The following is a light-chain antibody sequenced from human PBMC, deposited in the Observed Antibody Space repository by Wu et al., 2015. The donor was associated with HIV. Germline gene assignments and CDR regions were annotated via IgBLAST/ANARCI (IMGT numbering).Light chain of an antibody. V-gene: IGKV3-11*01. CDR2: DAS. Sequence: DIVLTQSPATLSLSPGERATLSCRASQSVSAYVAWFQQKPGQAPRLLIYDASTRATGIPARFSGGVSGTDFTLTINTLEPEDFALYYCQLSGSSPRYSFGQGTNLEIK. J-gene: IGKJ2*03. CDR1: QSVSAY. CDR3: QLSGSSPRYS.